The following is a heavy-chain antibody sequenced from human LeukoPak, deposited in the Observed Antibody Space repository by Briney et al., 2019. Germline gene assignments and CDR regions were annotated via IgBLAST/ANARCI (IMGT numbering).Heavy chain of an antibody. CDR1: GYTFTSYD. V-gene: IGHV1-8*01. CDR2: MNTNSGTT. D-gene: IGHD3-10*01. J-gene: IGHJ4*02. CDR3: ARRYDSGSYHLPH. Sequence: ASGRVSCKASGYTFTSYDINWVRQAAGQGLEWMGWMNTNSGTTGYAQKFQGRITMSRNTSISTAYMELSSLTSEDTAVYFCARRYDSGSYHLPHWGQGTLVTVSS.